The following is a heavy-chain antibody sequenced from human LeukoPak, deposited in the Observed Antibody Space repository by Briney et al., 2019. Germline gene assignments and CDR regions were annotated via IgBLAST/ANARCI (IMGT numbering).Heavy chain of an antibody. CDR1: GYSISSGYY. J-gene: IGHJ6*04. CDR2: IFHSGST. V-gene: IGHV4-38-2*01. D-gene: IGHD3-10*01. Sequence: SETLSLTCAVSGYSISSGYYWGWIRQPPGQGLGWIGSIFHSGSTYCNPSLKSRVNMSVDTSKNQISLKLSSVTAADTAVYYCARASGSYGSGSYYYYGMDVWGKGTTVTVSS. CDR3: ARASGSYGSGSYYYYGMDV.